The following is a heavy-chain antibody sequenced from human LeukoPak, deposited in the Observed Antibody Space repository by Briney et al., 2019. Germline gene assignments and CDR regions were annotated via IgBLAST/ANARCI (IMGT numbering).Heavy chain of an antibody. D-gene: IGHD6-19*01. J-gene: IGHJ3*02. CDR3: ATYSTGFDI. CDR2: INHRGST. V-gene: IGHV4-34*01. CDR1: GGSSSDYY. Sequence: PLETLSLTCAVYGGSSSDYYWTWIRQPPGKGLEWIGEINHRGSTHYNPSLKSRVTISVDTSKKQFSLKLSSVTAADTAVYYCATYSTGFDIWGQGTVVTVSS.